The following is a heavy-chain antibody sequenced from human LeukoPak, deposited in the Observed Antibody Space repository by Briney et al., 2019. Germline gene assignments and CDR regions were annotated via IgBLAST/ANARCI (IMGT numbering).Heavy chain of an antibody. CDR1: GYTFTTYY. D-gene: IGHD3-10*01. CDR3: ARAGKGSGSYSYGYYFDY. Sequence: ASVKVSCKASGYTFTTYYIHWVRQAPGQGLEWMGFISPSGGSTYFAQKFQGRVTMTRDTSTSTVHMDLSSLRSEDTAVYYCARAGKGSGSYSYGYYFDYWGQGTLVTVSS. CDR2: ISPSGGST. J-gene: IGHJ4*02. V-gene: IGHV1-46*01.